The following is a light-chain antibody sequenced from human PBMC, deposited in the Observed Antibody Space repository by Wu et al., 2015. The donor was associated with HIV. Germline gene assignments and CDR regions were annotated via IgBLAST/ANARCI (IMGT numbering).Light chain of an antibody. CDR1: QSISEW. CDR3: QQYHSHPGT. V-gene: IGKV1-5*03. Sequence: DIQMTQSPSTLSASVGDRVTITCRASQSISEWLAWYQQKPGKASKLLIYKASSLQSGVPXRFSGSGSGTQFTLTISSLQPDDFANYYCQQYHSHPGTFGQGTKLEI. J-gene: IGKJ2*01. CDR2: KAS.